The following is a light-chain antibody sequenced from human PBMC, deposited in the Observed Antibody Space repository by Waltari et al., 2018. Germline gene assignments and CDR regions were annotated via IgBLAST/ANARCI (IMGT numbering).Light chain of an antibody. Sequence: AIRMTQSPSSLSASIGDRVTISCRASQGVSTYLAWYQQKPGKAPSLLIHAASTLQSGVPSRFSGSGTGTDFTLTITCLQSEDFATYYCQQYYNTPRTFGQGTKVEVK. CDR3: QQYYNTPRT. J-gene: IGKJ1*01. CDR1: QGVSTY. V-gene: IGKV1-8*01. CDR2: AAS.